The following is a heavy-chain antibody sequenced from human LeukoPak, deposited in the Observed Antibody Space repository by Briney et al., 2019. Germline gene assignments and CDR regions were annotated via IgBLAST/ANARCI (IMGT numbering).Heavy chain of an antibody. J-gene: IGHJ4*02. D-gene: IGHD6-19*01. CDR3: ARQQWLAVQYFDY. V-gene: IGHV4-59*08. CDR2: VYNGGST. Sequence: SETLSLTCTVSGGSITSDYWSWIRQPPGKGLEWIGYVYNGGSTSYNPSLRSRVTISVDTSKNQFSLRLSSVTAADAAVYYCARQQWLAVQYFDYWGQGTLVTVSS. CDR1: GGSITSDY.